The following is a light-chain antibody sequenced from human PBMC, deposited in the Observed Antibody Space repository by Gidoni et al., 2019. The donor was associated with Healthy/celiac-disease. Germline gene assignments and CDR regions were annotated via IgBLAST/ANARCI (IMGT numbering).Light chain of an antibody. CDR1: SSNIGSNY. J-gene: IGLJ2*01. V-gene: IGLV1-47*01. Sequence: QSVLTQQPSASGTPRQRVTISCSGSSSNIGSNYVYWYQQLPGTAPKLLIYRNNQRPSGFPARFSGSKSGTSASLAISGLRSEDEADYYCAAWDDSLSGVVFGGGTKLTVL. CDR3: AAWDDSLSGVV. CDR2: RNN.